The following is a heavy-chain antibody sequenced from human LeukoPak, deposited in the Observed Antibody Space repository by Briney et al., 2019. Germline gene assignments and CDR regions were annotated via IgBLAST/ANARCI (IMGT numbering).Heavy chain of an antibody. Sequence: GGSLRLSCTTSGFTFGDYPVSWVRQAPGKGLEWVGFIRSKTSGGTAEYAASVKGRFTISRDDSKSIAYLQMNSLKTEDTAVYYCTRVGIWGQGTLVTVSS. CDR1: GFTFGDYP. V-gene: IGHV3-49*04. CDR2: IRSKTSGGTA. CDR3: TRVGI. J-gene: IGHJ4*02.